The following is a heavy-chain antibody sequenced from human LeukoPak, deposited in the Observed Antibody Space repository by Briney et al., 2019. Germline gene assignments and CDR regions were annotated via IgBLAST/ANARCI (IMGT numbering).Heavy chain of an antibody. V-gene: IGHV1-2*02. Sequence: GASVTVSCKASGYTFTDYYMHWVRQAPGQGREGMGWINPNSGGTNYAQKFQGRVTMTRDTSISTAYMELSRLRSDDTAVYYCARGQGYSLFPYNYYFYYWGQGILVTVSS. CDR3: ARGQGYSLFPYNYYFYY. CDR1: GYTFTDYY. D-gene: IGHD5-18*01. J-gene: IGHJ4*02. CDR2: INPNSGGT.